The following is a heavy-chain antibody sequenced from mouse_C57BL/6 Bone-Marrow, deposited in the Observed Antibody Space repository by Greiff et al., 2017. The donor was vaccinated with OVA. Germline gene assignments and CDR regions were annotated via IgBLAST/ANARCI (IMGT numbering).Heavy chain of an antibody. CDR1: GFTFSSYG. CDR2: ISSGGSYT. J-gene: IGHJ2*01. D-gene: IGHD1-1*01. CDR3: ARLYYYGSSRGYYFDY. Sequence: EVKLVESGGDLVKPGGSLKLPCAASGFTFSSYGMSWVRQTPDKRLEWVATISSGGSYTYYPDSVKGRFTISRDNAKTTLYLQMSSLKSEDTAMYYCARLYYYGSSRGYYFDYWGQGTTLTVSS. V-gene: IGHV5-6*01.